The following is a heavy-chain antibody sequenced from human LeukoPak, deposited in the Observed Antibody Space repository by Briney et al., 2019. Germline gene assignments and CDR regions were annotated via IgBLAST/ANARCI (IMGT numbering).Heavy chain of an antibody. CDR2: IKEDGSEK. D-gene: IGHD6-6*01. Sequence: PGGSLRLSCAASGFTFRGYWMSRVRQAPGKGLEWVANIKEDGSEKYYVDSVKGRFTISRDNAKNSLNLQMDSLRVEDTAVYYCTRGDSSSKIDYWGQGTLVTVSS. V-gene: IGHV3-7*03. CDR3: TRGDSSSKIDY. CDR1: GFTFRGYW. J-gene: IGHJ4*02.